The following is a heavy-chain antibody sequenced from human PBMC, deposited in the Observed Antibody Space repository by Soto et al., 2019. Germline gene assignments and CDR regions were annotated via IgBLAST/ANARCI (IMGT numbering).Heavy chain of an antibody. CDR3: AKGGSGNYFTYYYYYGMDV. V-gene: IGHV3-30*18. D-gene: IGHD3-22*01. Sequence: PGGSLRLSCAASGFSLSNNGMHWVRQAPGKGLEWVAVISYDGNNKYYADSVKGRFTISRDNSKNTVYLEMNNLRAEDTAMYYCAKGGSGNYFTYYYYYGMDVWGQGTTVTVSS. CDR1: GFSLSNNG. CDR2: ISYDGNNK. J-gene: IGHJ6*02.